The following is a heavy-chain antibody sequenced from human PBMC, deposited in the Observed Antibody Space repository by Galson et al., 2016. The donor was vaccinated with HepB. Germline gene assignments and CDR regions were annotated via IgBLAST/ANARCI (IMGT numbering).Heavy chain of an antibody. V-gene: IGHV5-10-1*01. Sequence: QSGAEVKKPGESLKISCRDSGYTFTTYWINWVRQMPGKGLEWMGRIDPNDPYTDYNPSFQGHVTISVDRSINTTFLHWKSLTASDTAIYYCAISGYSYGYYFDYWGQGALVTVSS. CDR1: GYTFTTYW. CDR3: AISGYSYGYYFDY. D-gene: IGHD5-18*01. CDR2: IDPNDPYT. J-gene: IGHJ4*02.